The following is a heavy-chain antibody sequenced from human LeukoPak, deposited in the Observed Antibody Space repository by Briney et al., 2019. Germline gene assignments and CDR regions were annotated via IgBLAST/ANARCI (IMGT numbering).Heavy chain of an antibody. Sequence: SETLSLTCTVSGGSISSYYWSWIRQPPGKGLERIGYIYYSGSTNYNPSLKSRVTISVDTSKNQFSLKLSSVTAADTAVYYCAAALFYYYGSGSPAYDYWGQGTLVTVSS. V-gene: IGHV4-59*12. D-gene: IGHD3-10*01. CDR3: AAALFYYYGSGSPAYDY. CDR1: GGSISSYY. J-gene: IGHJ4*02. CDR2: IYYSGST.